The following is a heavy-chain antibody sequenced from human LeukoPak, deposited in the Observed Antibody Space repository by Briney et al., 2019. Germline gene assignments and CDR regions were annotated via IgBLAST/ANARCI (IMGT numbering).Heavy chain of an antibody. J-gene: IGHJ4*02. CDR3: AREEIGTTVTGGDY. V-gene: IGHV3-30-3*01. CDR2: ISYDGSNK. Sequence: PGRSLRLSCAASGFTFSSYAMHWVRQAPGKGLEWVAVISYDGSNKYYADSVKGRFTISRDNSKNTLYLQMNSLRAEDTAVYYCAREEIGTTVTGGDYWGQGTLVTVSS. CDR1: GFTFSSYA. D-gene: IGHD4-17*01.